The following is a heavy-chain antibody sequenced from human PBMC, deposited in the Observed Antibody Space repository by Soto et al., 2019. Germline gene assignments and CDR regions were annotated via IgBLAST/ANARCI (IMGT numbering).Heavy chain of an antibody. D-gene: IGHD3-22*01. CDR2: ISYDGSNK. CDR3: AKDAPYYYDSSGYYGRFYY. V-gene: IGHV3-30*18. J-gene: IGHJ4*02. CDR1: GFTFSSYG. Sequence: GGSLRLSCAASGFTFSSYGIHWVRQAPGKGLEWVALISYDGSNKYYADSVKGRFTISRDNSKNTLYLQMNSLRAEDTAMYYCAKDAPYYYDSSGYYGRFYYWGQGTPVSVSS.